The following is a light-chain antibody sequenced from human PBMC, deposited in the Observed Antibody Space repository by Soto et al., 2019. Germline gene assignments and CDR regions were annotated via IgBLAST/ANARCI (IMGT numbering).Light chain of an antibody. CDR1: QSVLYSSNNKNY. V-gene: IGKV4-1*01. CDR3: QQYYSTPPMYT. Sequence: DIVMTQSPDSLAVSLGERATINCKSSQSVLYSSNNKNYLAWYQQKPGQPPKLLIYWASTGESGVPDRFSGSGSGTDFTLTISSLQAVDVAVYYCQQYYSTPPMYTFGQGTKLEIK. J-gene: IGKJ2*01. CDR2: WAS.